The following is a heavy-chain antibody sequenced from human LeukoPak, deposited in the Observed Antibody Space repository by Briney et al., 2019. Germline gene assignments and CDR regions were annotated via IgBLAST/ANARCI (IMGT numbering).Heavy chain of an antibody. D-gene: IGHD5-18*01. CDR1: GFTFTTYW. V-gene: IGHV3-74*01. J-gene: IGHJ6*02. CDR2: INSDGSIT. Sequence: GGSLRLSCAASGFTFTTYWMHWVRQAPGKGPVWVSHINSDGSITSYADSVKGRFTISRDNAKNTLYLQMNSLRAEDTAVYYCARDAVDTANAVWGQGTTVTVSS. CDR3: ARDAVDTANAV.